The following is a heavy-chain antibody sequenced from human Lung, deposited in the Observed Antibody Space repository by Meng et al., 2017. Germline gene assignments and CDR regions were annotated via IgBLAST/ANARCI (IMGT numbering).Heavy chain of an antibody. CDR3: ARYLAGGYGDYFDY. J-gene: IGHJ4*02. V-gene: IGHV4-4*03. CDR2: IYHSGST. CDR1: GCSISSSNW. D-gene: IGHD4-17*01. Sequence: GHLMELGRGPVQPPRNRSLTFAVSGCSISSSNWWSLVRLPPGKGLEWIGEIYHSGSTNYNPSLKSRVTISVDKSKNQFSLKLSSVTAADTAVYYCARYLAGGYGDYFDYWRQGTLVTVSS.